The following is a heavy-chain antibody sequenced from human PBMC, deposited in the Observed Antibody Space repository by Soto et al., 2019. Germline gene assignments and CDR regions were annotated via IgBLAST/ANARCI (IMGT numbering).Heavy chain of an antibody. D-gene: IGHD1-26*01. J-gene: IGHJ4*02. Sequence: EVQLLESGGGLVQPGGSLRLSCAASGFTFSSYAMNWVRKAPGKGLEWVSTISGSGASTYYADSVKGRFTISRDNSKNTLDLQMNSLRAEDTAVYYCAKRGSGTYYIDWGQGTLVTVSS. CDR2: ISGSGAST. V-gene: IGHV3-23*01. CDR3: AKRGSGTYYID. CDR1: GFTFSSYA.